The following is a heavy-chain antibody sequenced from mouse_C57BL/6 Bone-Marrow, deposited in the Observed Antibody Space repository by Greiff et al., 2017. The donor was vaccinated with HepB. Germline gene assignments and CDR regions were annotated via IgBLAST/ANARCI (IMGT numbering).Heavy chain of an antibody. Sequence: QVQLQQSGAELARPGASVKMSCKASGYPFTSYTMHWVKQRPGPGLEWIGYINPSSGYTKYNQKFKDKATLTADKSSSTSYMQLSSLTSEDSAVYYCARGAAQATVDYWGKGTTLTVSS. CDR1: GYPFTSYT. CDR3: ARGAAQATVDY. V-gene: IGHV1-4*01. CDR2: INPSSGYT. J-gene: IGHJ2*01. D-gene: IGHD3-2*02.